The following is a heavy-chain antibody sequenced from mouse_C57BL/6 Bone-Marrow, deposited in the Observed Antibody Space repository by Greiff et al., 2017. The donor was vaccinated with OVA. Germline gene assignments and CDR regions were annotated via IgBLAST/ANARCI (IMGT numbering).Heavy chain of an antibody. J-gene: IGHJ1*03. CDR1: GFNIKDYY. Sequence: EVQVVESGAELVKPGASVKLSCTASGFNIKDYYMHWVKQRTEQGLEWIGRIDPEDGETKYAPKFQGKATITADTSSNTAYLQLSSLTSEDTAVYYCAKDYGSPYWYFDVWGTGTTVTVSS. CDR3: AKDYGSPYWYFDV. CDR2: IDPEDGET. V-gene: IGHV14-2*01. D-gene: IGHD1-1*01.